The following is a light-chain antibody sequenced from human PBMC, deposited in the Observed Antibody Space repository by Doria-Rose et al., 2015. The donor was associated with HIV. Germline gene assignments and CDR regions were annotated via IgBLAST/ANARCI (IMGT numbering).Light chain of an antibody. Sequence: TQPPSSLSASVGDRVTISCQASQDINNCLNWYQQKPGKAPKLLIYDASILETGVPSRFSGSGSVTDFNFTVSSLQPEDIATYYCQQYENLPLTLGGGKKIEF. CDR3: QQYENLPLT. V-gene: IGKV1-33*01. CDR1: QDINNC. J-gene: IGKJ4*01. CDR2: DAS.